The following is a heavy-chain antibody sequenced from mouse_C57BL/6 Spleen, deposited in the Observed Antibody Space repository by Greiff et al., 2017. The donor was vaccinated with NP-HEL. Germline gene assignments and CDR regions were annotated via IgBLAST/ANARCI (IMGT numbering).Heavy chain of an antibody. CDR2: INPSTGGT. V-gene: IGHV1-42*01. D-gene: IGHD4-1*01. CDR3: ARSRLTGNYFDY. Sequence: EVKLVESGPELVKPGASVKISCKASGYSFTGYYMNWVKQSPEKSLEWIGEINPSTGGTTYNQKFKAKATLTVDKSSSTAYMQLKSLTSEDSAVYYCARSRLTGNYFDYWGQGTTLTVSS. CDR1: GYSFTGYY. J-gene: IGHJ2*01.